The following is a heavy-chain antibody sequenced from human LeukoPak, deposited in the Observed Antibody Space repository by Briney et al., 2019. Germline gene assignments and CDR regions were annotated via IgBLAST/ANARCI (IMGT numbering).Heavy chain of an antibody. CDR2: INHSGST. J-gene: IGHJ3*02. Sequence: SETLSLTCAVYGGSFSGYYWSWLRQPPGKGLEWIGEINHSGSTNYNPSLKSRVTISVDTSKNQFSLKLSSVTAADTAVYYCARGREDDFWSGYYNSGPDAFDIWGQGTMVTVSS. CDR1: GGSFSGYY. CDR3: ARGREDDFWSGYYNSGPDAFDI. V-gene: IGHV4-34*01. D-gene: IGHD3-3*01.